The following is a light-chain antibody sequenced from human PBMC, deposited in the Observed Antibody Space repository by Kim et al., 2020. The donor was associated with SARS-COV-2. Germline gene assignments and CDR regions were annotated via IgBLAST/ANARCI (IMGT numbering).Light chain of an antibody. CDR2: DVK. J-gene: IGLJ1*01. CDR1: KNDVGGYNY. V-gene: IGLV2-14*03. CDR3: SSYTATTTSV. Sequence: QSITIFCTGTKNDVGGYNYVSWYQQHPGKAPNRLIYDVKRRPSGVSDRFSGSKSGYRASLTISGLQPEDEAEYYCSSYTATTTSVFGTGTKVTVL.